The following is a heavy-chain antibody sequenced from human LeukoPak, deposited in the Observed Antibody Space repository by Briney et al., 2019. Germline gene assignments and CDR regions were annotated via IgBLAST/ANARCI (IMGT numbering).Heavy chain of an antibody. D-gene: IGHD2-2*01. CDR2: IISIFGTA. CDR3: AREEYQLLRFDP. V-gene: IGHV1-69*13. Sequence: SVKVSFKASGGTFSSYAISWVRQAPGQGLEWMGGIISIFGTANYAQKFQGRVTITADESTSTAYMELSSLRSEDTAVYYCAREEYQLLRFDPWGQGTLVTVSS. CDR1: GGTFSSYA. J-gene: IGHJ5*02.